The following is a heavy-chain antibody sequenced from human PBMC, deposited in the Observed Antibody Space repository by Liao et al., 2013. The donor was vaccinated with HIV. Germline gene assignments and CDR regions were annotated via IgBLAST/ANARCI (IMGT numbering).Heavy chain of an antibody. Sequence: QVRLQESGPGLVKPSQTLSLTCTVSGDLIRRDNYYWTWIRQPAGTGLEWIGHIYTGGSTNYNPSLKSRVTISVDTSKNQFSLKVSSVTAADTAVYYCALYRTGLLPYWGQGTLVTVSS. D-gene: IGHD1-14*01. CDR1: GDLIRRDNYY. CDR2: IYTGGST. J-gene: IGHJ4*02. V-gene: IGHV4-61*02. CDR3: ALYRTGLLPY.